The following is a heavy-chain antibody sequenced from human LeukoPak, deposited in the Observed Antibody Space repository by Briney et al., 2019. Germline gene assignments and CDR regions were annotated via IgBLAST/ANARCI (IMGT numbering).Heavy chain of an antibody. CDR2: ISSSSSYI. D-gene: IGHD2-2*01. CDR1: GVSITSYS. CDR3: ARDRSIVVVPAAISDI. V-gene: IGHV3-21*01. Sequence: ETLSLTCTVSGVSITSYSHNYAWIRQPPGKGLEWVSSISSSSSYIYYADSVKGRFTISRDNAKNSLYLQMNSLRAEDTAVYYCARDRSIVVVPAAISDIWGQGTMVTVSS. J-gene: IGHJ3*02.